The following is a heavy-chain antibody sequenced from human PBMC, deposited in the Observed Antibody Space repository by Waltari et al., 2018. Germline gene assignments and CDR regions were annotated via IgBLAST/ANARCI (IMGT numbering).Heavy chain of an antibody. J-gene: IGHJ4*02. CDR2: ISAYNGNT. Sequence: QVQLVQSGAEVKKPGASVKVSCKASGYTFTSYGISWVRQAPGQGLEWRGWISAYNGNTNYAQKIQGRITRTTDKSTSTAYMELRSLRSDDTAVYYCARVTRIAAAVDYWGQGTLVTVSS. D-gene: IGHD6-13*01. CDR1: GYTFTSYG. V-gene: IGHV1-18*01. CDR3: ARVTRIAAAVDY.